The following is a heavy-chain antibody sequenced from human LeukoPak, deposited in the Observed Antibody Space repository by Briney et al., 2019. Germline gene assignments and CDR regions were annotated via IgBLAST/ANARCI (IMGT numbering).Heavy chain of an antibody. D-gene: IGHD3-22*01. J-gene: IGHJ4*02. CDR1: GYTFTSYG. CDR3: ARAGYYYDSSGSYGLAY. Sequence: ASVKVSCKASGYTFTSYGISWVRQAPGQGLEWMGWISAYNGNTNYAQKLQGRVTMTTDTSTSTAYMELRSLRSDDTAVYYCARAGYYYDSSGSYGLAYWGQGTLVTVSS. V-gene: IGHV1-18*01. CDR2: ISAYNGNT.